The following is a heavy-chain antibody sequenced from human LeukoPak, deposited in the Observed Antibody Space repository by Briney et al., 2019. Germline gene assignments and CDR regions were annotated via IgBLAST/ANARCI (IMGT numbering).Heavy chain of an antibody. Sequence: GGSLRLSCAASGFTLNSYAMHWVRQAPGKGLEWVGRIKSKTDGGTTDYAAPVKGRFTISRDDSKNTLYLQMNSLKTEDTAVYYCTTDCSSTSCYTGAPFDYWGQGTLVTVSS. CDR2: IKSKTDGGTT. J-gene: IGHJ4*02. V-gene: IGHV3-15*01. CDR3: TTDCSSTSCYTGAPFDY. D-gene: IGHD2-2*02. CDR1: GFTLNSYA.